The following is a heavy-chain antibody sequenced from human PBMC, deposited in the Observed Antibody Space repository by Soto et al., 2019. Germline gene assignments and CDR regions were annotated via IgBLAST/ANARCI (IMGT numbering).Heavy chain of an antibody. D-gene: IGHD3-16*02. V-gene: IGHV4-39*01. J-gene: IGHJ3*02. Sequence: LETLSLPCTVSGGSIRSSSYYWGWVRQPPGKGLEWIGSIYYSGSTYYNPSLKSRVTISVDTSKNQFSLKLSSVTAADTAVYYCARGYRLDAFDIWGQGTMVTVSS. CDR1: GGSIRSSSYY. CDR2: IYYSGST. CDR3: ARGYRLDAFDI.